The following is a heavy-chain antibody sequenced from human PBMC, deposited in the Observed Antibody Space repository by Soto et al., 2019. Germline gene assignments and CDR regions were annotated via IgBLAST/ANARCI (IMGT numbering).Heavy chain of an antibody. J-gene: IGHJ4*02. CDR1: GFTFSSYA. CDR2: ISKDAGNK. CDR3: ARPTVTIHSRYLDS. Sequence: QVQLVESGGGVVQLGTSLRLSCAASGFTFSSYAMHWVRQAPGKGLEWVAVISKDAGNKYYADSLKGRFTISRDNSQNTLYLQMNSLTTEDTAVYYCARPTVTIHSRYLDSWGRGTLVTVSS. D-gene: IGHD4-17*01. V-gene: IGHV3-30-3*01.